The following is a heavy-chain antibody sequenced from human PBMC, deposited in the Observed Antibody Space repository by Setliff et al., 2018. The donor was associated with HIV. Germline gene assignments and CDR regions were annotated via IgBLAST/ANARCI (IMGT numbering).Heavy chain of an antibody. Sequence: ASVKVSCKASGYTFTSYGISWVRQAPGQGLEWMGWISAYNGHTNYAQKFQGRVTMTRNTSISTAYMELSSLRSEDTAVYHCARVGAVGAMGDAFDIWGQGTMVTVSS. J-gene: IGHJ3*02. CDR3: ARVGAVGAMGDAFDI. CDR2: ISAYNGHT. V-gene: IGHV1-18*01. D-gene: IGHD1-26*01. CDR1: GYTFTSYG.